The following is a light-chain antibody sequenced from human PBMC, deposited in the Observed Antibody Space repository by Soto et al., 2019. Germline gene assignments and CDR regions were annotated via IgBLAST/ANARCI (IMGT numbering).Light chain of an antibody. V-gene: IGKV1-5*01. CDR1: QSISSY. CDR2: DAS. CDR3: QQYYTYAT. J-gene: IGKJ5*01. Sequence: GDRVTITFRASQSISSYLNWYQQKPGRAPKPLIFDASTLRTGVPSRFSGSGSGSEFNFTITGLQPDDFATYFCQQYYTYATFGHGTRLEIK.